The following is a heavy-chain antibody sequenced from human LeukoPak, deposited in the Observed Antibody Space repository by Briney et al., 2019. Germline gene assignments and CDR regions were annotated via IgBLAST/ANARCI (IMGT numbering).Heavy chain of an antibody. Sequence: SETLSLTCAVSGGSISSGDFPWGWLRQPPGKGLEWIGYIFHTGHTSYHQSLKSRVTISVDMSKNQLSLRLTSVTAADTAVYYCARGFYGAGSQFDYWGQGTLVTVSS. J-gene: IGHJ4*02. V-gene: IGHV4-30-2*01. D-gene: IGHD3-10*01. CDR1: GGSISSGDFP. CDR2: IFHTGHT. CDR3: ARGFYGAGSQFDY.